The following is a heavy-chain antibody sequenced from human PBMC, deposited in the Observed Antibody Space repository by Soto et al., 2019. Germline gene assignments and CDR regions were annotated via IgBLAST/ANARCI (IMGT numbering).Heavy chain of an antibody. CDR2: INPNSGGT. CDR1: GYAFSVYY. Sequence: VSVNVYCKAAGYAFSVYYMHLVRQAPGQGLEWMGWINPNSGGTNYAQKFQGWVTMTRDTSISTAYMELSRLRSDDTAVYYCARANTQDCSGGSCYSAYFQHWGQGTLVTVSS. J-gene: IGHJ1*01. D-gene: IGHD2-15*01. CDR3: ARANTQDCSGGSCYSAYFQH. V-gene: IGHV1-2*04.